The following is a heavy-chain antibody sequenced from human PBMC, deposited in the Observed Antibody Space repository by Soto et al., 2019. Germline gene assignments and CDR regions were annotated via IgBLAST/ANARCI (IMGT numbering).Heavy chain of an antibody. CDR1: GFSLSNARMG. Sequence: QVTLKESGPVLVKPTETLTLTCTVSGFSLSNARMGVSWIRQPPGKALEWLAHIFSNDEKSYSTSLKSRLTISKHNSNSQVVLTMTNMDPVDTATYYCARTYCSGGSCYEVGYYYYMDVLGKGTTVTVSS. J-gene: IGHJ6*03. CDR3: ARTYCSGGSCYEVGYYYYMDV. CDR2: IFSNDEK. D-gene: IGHD2-15*01. V-gene: IGHV2-26*01.